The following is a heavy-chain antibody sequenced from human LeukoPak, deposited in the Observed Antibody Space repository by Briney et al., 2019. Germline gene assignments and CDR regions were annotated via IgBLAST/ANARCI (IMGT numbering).Heavy chain of an antibody. Sequence: ASVKVSCKASGGTFSSYAISWVRQAPGQGLEWMGGIIPIFGTANYAQKFQGRVTITADESTSTAYMELSSLRSEDTAVSYCAMRAPAAYYYYYYMDVWGKGTTVTVSS. J-gene: IGHJ6*03. D-gene: IGHD2-2*01. CDR1: GGTFSSYA. CDR2: IIPIFGTA. V-gene: IGHV1-69*13. CDR3: AMRAPAAYYYYYYMDV.